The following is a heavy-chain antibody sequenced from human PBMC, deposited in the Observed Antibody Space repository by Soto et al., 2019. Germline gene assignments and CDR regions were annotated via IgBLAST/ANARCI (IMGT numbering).Heavy chain of an antibody. V-gene: IGHV2-70*11. CDR2: IDWDDDK. Sequence: SGPTLVNPTQTLTLTCTFSGFSLSTTDMCVSWIRQPPGKALEWLARIDWDDDKHYSTSLRTRLTISKDTSKNQVVLTMTNMDPVDTATYYCARIGFCSGGSTENAFEMWGQGTMVTVSS. D-gene: IGHD2-15*01. J-gene: IGHJ3*02. CDR3: ARIGFCSGGSTENAFEM. CDR1: GFSLSTTDMC.